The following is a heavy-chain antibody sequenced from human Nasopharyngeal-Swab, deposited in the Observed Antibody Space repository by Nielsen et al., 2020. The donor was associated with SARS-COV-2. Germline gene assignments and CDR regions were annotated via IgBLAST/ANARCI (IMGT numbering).Heavy chain of an antibody. Sequence: SETLSLTCAVYGGSLSGYYWSWIRQPPGKGLEWIGEINHSGSTNYNPSLKSRVTISVDTSKNQFSLKLSSVTAADTAVYYCARVPGFWYFDLWGRGTLVTVSS. V-gene: IGHV4-34*01. D-gene: IGHD3-10*01. CDR3: ARVPGFWYFDL. J-gene: IGHJ2*01. CDR2: INHSGST. CDR1: GGSLSGYY.